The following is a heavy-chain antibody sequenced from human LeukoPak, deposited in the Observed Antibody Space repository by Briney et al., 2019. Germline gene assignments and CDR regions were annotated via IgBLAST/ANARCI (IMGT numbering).Heavy chain of an antibody. Sequence: SETLSLTCTVSGGSISSYYWSWIRQPPGKGLEWIGYIYYSGSTYYNPSLKSRVTISVDTSKNQFSLKLSSVTAADTAVYYCAREAIVVVPAAISGGNWFDPWGQGTLVTVSS. D-gene: IGHD2-2*01. J-gene: IGHJ5*02. CDR2: IYYSGST. CDR1: GGSISSYY. V-gene: IGHV4-30-4*08. CDR3: AREAIVVVPAAISGGNWFDP.